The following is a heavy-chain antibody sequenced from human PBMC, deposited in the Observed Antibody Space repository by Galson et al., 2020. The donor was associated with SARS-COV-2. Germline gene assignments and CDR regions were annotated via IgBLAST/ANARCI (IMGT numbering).Heavy chain of an antibody. Sequence: GESLKISCAASGFTFSGSAMHWVRQASGKGLEWVGRIKSKANSYATAYSASVKGRFTMSRDDAENTAYLQMNSLKTEDTAVYYCARDSIAAAGTGYYYGRDVWGQGTTVTVSS. J-gene: IGHJ6*02. CDR2: IKSKANSYAT. CDR3: ARDSIAAAGTGYYYGRDV. D-gene: IGHD6-13*01. V-gene: IGHV3-73*01. CDR1: GFTFSGSA.